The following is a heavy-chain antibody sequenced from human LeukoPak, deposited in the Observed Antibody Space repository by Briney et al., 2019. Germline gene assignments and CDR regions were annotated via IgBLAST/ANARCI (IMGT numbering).Heavy chain of an antibody. CDR2: INHSGST. D-gene: IGHD1-26*01. Sequence: PSETLSLTRAVYGGSFSGYYCSWIRQPPGKGLEWVGEINHSGSTSYNPSLKSRVTISVDTSKNQSSLKLSSVTAADTAVYYCARGRRRGLPLELCPWGQGTLVTVSS. V-gene: IGHV4-34*01. CDR3: ARGRRRGLPLELCP. J-gene: IGHJ5*02. CDR1: GGSFSGYY.